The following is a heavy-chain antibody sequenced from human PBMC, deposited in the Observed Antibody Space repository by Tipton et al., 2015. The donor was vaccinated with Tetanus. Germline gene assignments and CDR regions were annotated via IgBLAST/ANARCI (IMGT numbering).Heavy chain of an antibody. Sequence: QLVQSGAEPKKPGASVKVSCTASGYTFTGYYMYWVRQAPGQGLEWVGWIDPNSGDTIYAQNFQGRVTMTRDTSISTVYMELSRLRSDDTAVYYCARDRGDYIYYGMDVWGPGTTVTVSS. J-gene: IGHJ6*02. D-gene: IGHD3-22*01. CDR2: IDPNSGDT. CDR1: GYTFTGYY. V-gene: IGHV1-2*02. CDR3: ARDRGDYIYYGMDV.